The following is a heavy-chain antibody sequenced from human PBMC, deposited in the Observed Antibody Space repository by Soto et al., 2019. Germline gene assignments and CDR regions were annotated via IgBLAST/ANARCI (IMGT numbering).Heavy chain of an antibody. J-gene: IGHJ4*02. D-gene: IGHD1-26*01. CDR3: ASYATTGHWFY. V-gene: IGHV4-39*01. Sequence: QLQLQESGPGLVKPSETLSLTCRVSGGSVSSAYYYWGCIRQPPGKGREWIGTIYYSGNTFYNTSLKRRVSLSVDTSKKQCSLNLNSVTAADTAVYYCASYATTGHWFYWGQGTLVTVSS. CDR2: IYYSGNT. CDR1: GGSVSSAYYY.